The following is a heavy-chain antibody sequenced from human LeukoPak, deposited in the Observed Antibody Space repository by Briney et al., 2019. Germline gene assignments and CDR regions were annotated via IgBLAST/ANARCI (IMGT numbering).Heavy chain of an antibody. CDR1: GGSISSGDYY. J-gene: IGHJ3*02. CDR3: ARVYYDSSGYYPSDAFDI. V-gene: IGHV4-30-4*01. D-gene: IGHD3-22*01. Sequence: SETLSLTCTVSGGSISSGDYYWSWIRQPPGKGLEWIGYIYYSGSTYYNPSLKSRVIISVDTSKNQFSLKLSPVTAADTAVYYCARVYYDSSGYYPSDAFDIWGQGTMVTVSS. CDR2: IYYSGST.